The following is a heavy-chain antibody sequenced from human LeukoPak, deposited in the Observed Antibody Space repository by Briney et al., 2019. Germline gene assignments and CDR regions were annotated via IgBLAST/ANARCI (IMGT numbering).Heavy chain of an antibody. J-gene: IGHJ6*02. D-gene: IGHD2-2*01. CDR3: ARVNCSSTSCAMVHYYDMDV. CDR2: ISSSSSYI. Sequence: GGSLRLSCAASGFTFSSYSMNWVRQAPGKGLEWVSSISSSSSYIYYADSVKGRFTISRDNAKNSLYLQMNSLRAEDTAVYYCARVNCSSTSCAMVHYYDMDVWGQGTTVTVSS. V-gene: IGHV3-21*01. CDR1: GFTFSSYS.